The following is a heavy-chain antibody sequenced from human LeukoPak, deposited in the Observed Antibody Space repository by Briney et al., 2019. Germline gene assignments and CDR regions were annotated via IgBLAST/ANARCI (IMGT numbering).Heavy chain of an antibody. CDR3: ARGGFTMTYFDL. V-gene: IGHV1-46*01. J-gene: IGHJ2*01. CDR1: VYTFTSYY. Sequence: GASVKVSCKASVYTFTSYYMHWVRQAPGQGLEWMGIINPSGGSTSYAQKFQGRVTMTRDTSTSTAYMELSSLRSEDTAVYYCARGGFTMTYFDLWGRGTLVTVSS. D-gene: IGHD3-22*01. CDR2: INPSGGST.